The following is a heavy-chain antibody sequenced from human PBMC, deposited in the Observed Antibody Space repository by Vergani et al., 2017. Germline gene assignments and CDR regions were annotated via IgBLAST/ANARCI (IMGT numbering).Heavy chain of an antibody. V-gene: IGHV3-9*01. CDR1: GFTFDDYA. J-gene: IGHJ4*02. D-gene: IGHD3-22*01. CDR2: ISWNSGSI. Sequence: EVQLVESGGGLVQPGRSLRLSCAASGFTFDDYAMHWVRQAPGKGLEWVSGISWNSGSIGYADSVKGRFTISRDNAKNSLYLQMNSLRAEDTAVYYCAKEPLYYYDSSGYLRYWGQGTLVTVSS. CDR3: AKEPLYYYDSSGYLRY.